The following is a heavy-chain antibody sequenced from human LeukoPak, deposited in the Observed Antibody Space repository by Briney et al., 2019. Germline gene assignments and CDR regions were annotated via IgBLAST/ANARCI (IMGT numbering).Heavy chain of an antibody. CDR3: AKQGFGC. CDR1: GFSFTNYW. Sequence: GGSLRLSCAVSGFSFTNYWMHWVRQDPGEGLEWVSTISGSADNTNYAEAVKGRFTISRDNSKNTMYLQMNSLRAEDTAVYYCAKQGFGCWGQGTLVTVSS. CDR2: ISGSADNT. J-gene: IGHJ4*02. V-gene: IGHV3-23*01.